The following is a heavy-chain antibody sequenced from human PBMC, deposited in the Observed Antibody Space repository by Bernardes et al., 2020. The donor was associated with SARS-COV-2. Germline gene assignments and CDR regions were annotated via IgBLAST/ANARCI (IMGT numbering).Heavy chain of an antibody. Sequence: GGSLRLSCAASGFTVSSNYMSWVRQGPGKGLEWVSVIYSGGSTNYADSVKGRFTISRDNAKNMLFLQMSGLRAEDTAMYYCARDLGYCTNGVCSPWGQGTLVTVSS. D-gene: IGHD2-8*01. J-gene: IGHJ5*02. CDR3: ARDLGYCTNGVCSP. CDR2: IYSGGST. V-gene: IGHV3-53*01. CDR1: GFTVSSNY.